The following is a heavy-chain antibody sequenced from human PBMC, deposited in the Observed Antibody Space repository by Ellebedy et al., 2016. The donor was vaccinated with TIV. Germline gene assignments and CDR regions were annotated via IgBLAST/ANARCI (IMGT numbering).Heavy chain of an antibody. CDR3: ARGVGKQLVLKPFDY. J-gene: IGHJ4*02. D-gene: IGHD6-6*01. V-gene: IGHV1-46*01. Sequence: AASVKVSCKASGDTFTNYYMHWVRQAPGQGLEWMGIINPMVDSTSYAQKFKGRVTMTRDTSTSTVYMELSSLGSEDTAVYYCARGVGKQLVLKPFDYWGQGTLVTVSS. CDR2: INPMVDST. CDR1: GDTFTNYY.